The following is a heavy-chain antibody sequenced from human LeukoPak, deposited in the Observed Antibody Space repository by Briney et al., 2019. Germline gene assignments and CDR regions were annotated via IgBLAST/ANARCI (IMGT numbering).Heavy chain of an antibody. Sequence: PGGSLRLSCAAPGFSFSNYAMSWVRQAPGKGLEWVSAISTTSGSTFYADSVKGRFTISRDNSKNTLYLQMHSLRAEDTAVYYCAKGGYSYGRTYFDYWGQGTLVTVSS. D-gene: IGHD5-18*01. J-gene: IGHJ4*02. V-gene: IGHV3-23*01. CDR1: GFSFSNYA. CDR2: ISTTSGST. CDR3: AKGGYSYGRTYFDY.